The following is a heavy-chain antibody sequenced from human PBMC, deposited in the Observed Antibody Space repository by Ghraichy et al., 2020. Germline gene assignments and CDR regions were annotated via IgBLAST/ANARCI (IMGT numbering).Heavy chain of an antibody. CDR1: GGSISSSSYY. CDR3: ARNLKGIAAAGPDFDY. Sequence: SETLSLTCTVSGGSISSSSYYWGWIRQPPGKGLEWIGSIYYSGSTYYNPSLKSRVTISVDTSKNQFSLKLSSVTAADTAVYYCARNLKGIAAAGPDFDYWGQGTLVTVSS. J-gene: IGHJ4*02. V-gene: IGHV4-39*01. CDR2: IYYSGST. D-gene: IGHD6-13*01.